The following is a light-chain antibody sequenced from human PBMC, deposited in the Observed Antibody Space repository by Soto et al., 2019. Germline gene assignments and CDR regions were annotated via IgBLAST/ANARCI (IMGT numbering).Light chain of an antibody. CDR2: RDT. V-gene: IGLV3-25*02. CDR1: ALPKQY. Sequence: SYALTQPPSVSVSPGQTARISCSGHALPKQYAYWYQQKSGQAPVLVIYRDTERPSGIPERFSGSSSGTTVTLTISGVQAEDEADYYCQSADSSGSWVFGGGTKVTVL. J-gene: IGLJ3*02. CDR3: QSADSSGSWV.